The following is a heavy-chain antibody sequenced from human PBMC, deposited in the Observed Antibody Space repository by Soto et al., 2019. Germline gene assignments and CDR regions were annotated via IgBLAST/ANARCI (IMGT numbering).Heavy chain of an antibody. V-gene: IGHV3-48*01. CDR1: GFTISSCA. Sequence: GGSLRLSCAASGFTISSCAMGWVRQAPGKGLEWVSYIGLGSSTKYYADSVEGRFTISRDNAKNSLYLQMNSLRAEDTAVYYCARDQLYYNDISGRPLNAFDVWGQGTMVTVSS. CDR3: ARDQLYYNDISGRPLNAFDV. D-gene: IGHD3-22*01. CDR2: IGLGSSTK. J-gene: IGHJ3*01.